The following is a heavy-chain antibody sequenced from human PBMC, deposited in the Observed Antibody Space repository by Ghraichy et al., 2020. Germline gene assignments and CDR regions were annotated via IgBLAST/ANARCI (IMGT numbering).Heavy chain of an antibody. CDR2: INRNSPGT. V-gene: IGHV1-2*06. Sequence: ASVKVSCKTSRYTFTDYYIHWIRQSPVQVLEWMGRINRNSPGTTYAQKFQGRVTMTRDTSISTAYMELSSLTSDDTAVYFCARDLRGLSDYWGQGTLVTVSS. J-gene: IGHJ4*02. CDR3: ARDLRGLSDY. D-gene: IGHD3-10*01. CDR1: RYTFTDYY.